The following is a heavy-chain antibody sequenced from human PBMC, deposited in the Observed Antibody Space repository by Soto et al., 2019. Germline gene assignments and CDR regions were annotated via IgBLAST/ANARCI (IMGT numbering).Heavy chain of an antibody. D-gene: IGHD6-6*01. CDR2: FDPEDGET. Sequence: SVKVSCKVSGYTLTELSMHWVRQAPGKGLEWMGGFDPEDGETIYAQKFQGRVTMTEDTSTDTAYMELSSLRSEDTAVYYCATDRGYVFSSSSGGLDYWGQGTLVTVSS. V-gene: IGHV1-24*01. J-gene: IGHJ4*02. CDR1: GYTLTELS. CDR3: ATDRGYVFSSSSGGLDY.